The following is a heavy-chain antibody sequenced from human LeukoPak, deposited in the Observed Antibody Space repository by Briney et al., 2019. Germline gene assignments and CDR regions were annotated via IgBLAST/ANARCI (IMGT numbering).Heavy chain of an antibody. Sequence: GGSLRLSCAASGFTFDDYGMSWVRQAPGKGLEWVSGINWNGGSTGYADSVKGRFTISRDNAKNSLYLQMNSLRAEDTALYHCARVGGSYSSSWPLYYYYYYMDVWGKGTTVTVSS. CDR2: INWNGGST. CDR3: ARVGGSYSSSWPLYYYYYYMDV. V-gene: IGHV3-20*01. J-gene: IGHJ6*03. D-gene: IGHD6-13*01. CDR1: GFTFDDYG.